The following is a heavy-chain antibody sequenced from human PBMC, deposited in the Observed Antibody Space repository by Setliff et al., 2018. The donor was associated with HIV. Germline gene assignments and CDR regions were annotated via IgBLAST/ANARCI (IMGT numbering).Heavy chain of an antibody. CDR1: GDSISGYY. Sequence: PSETLSLTCTVSGDSISGYYRSWVRQPPGKGLEWIGYVYYSGSTNYNPSLKSRVTLSFDTSKNNFSLNLNSVTATDTAVYYCARGLKGGGYYFDYWGQGMLVTVS. CDR3: ARGLKGGGYYFDY. J-gene: IGHJ4*01. V-gene: IGHV4-59*13. CDR2: VYYSGST. D-gene: IGHD1-26*01.